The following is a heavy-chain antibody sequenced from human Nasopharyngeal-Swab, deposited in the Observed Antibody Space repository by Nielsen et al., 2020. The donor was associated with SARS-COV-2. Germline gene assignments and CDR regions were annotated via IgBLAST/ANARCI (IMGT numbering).Heavy chain of an antibody. CDR1: GFTFSSYG. CDR3: AARFGELYLDY. CDR2: ISYDGSNK. V-gene: IGHV3-30*03. J-gene: IGHJ4*02. Sequence: GGSLRLSCAASGFTFSSYGMHWVRQAPGKGLEWVAVISYDGSNKYYAGSVKGRFTISRDNSKNTLYLQMNSLRAEDTAVYYCAARFGELYLDYWGQGTLVTVSS. D-gene: IGHD3-10*01.